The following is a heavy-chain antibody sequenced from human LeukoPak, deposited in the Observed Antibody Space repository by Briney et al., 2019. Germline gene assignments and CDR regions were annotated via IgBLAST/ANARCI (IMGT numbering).Heavy chain of an antibody. CDR1: GFTFSSYG. CDR3: AKDRGCSSTSCYVRYYFDY. Sequence: PGGSLRLSCAASGFTFSSYGMHWVRQAPGKGLEWVAVISYDGSSKYYADSVKGRFTISRDNSKNTLYLQMNSLRAEDTAVYYCAKDRGCSSTSCYVRYYFDYWGQGTLVTVSS. J-gene: IGHJ4*02. CDR2: ISYDGSSK. V-gene: IGHV3-30*18. D-gene: IGHD2-2*01.